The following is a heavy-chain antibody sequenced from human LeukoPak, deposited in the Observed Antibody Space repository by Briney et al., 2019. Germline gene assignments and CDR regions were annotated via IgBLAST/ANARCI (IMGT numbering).Heavy chain of an antibody. V-gene: IGHV4-39*01. D-gene: IGHD6-6*01. CDR3: AIYSNSAAGY. CDR1: GGPISSSSYH. Sequence: SETLSLTCTVSGGPISSSSYHGGWIRQPPGKGLEWIGTIYYTGTTYYNPSLKSRVTISVDTSKNQFSLTLNSVTAADTAVYYRAIYSNSAAGYWGQGALVTVSS. J-gene: IGHJ4*02. CDR2: IYYTGTT.